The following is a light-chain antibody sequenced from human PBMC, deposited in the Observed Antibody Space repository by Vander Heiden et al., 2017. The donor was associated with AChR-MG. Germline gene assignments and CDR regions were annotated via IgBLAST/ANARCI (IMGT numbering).Light chain of an antibody. Sequence: QSALTQPPSASVSPGQSVTISCTGTSSDVGCYNYVSWFQQPPGKAPKLMIYEVSNRPSGVPDRFSGSKSGNTASLTVSGLQAADEADYYCSSYAGSNNLVFGGGTKLTGL. V-gene: IGLV2-8*01. CDR3: SSYAGSNNLV. J-gene: IGLJ2*01. CDR1: SSDVGCYNY. CDR2: EVS.